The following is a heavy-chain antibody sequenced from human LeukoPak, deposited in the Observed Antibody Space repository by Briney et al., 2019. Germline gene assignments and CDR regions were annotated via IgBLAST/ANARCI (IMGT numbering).Heavy chain of an antibody. CDR1: GGSFSGYD. CDR2: INHSGST. J-gene: IGHJ4*02. V-gene: IGHV4-34*01. CDR3: ARYVPVRTGTTRASFDY. Sequence: PSETLSLTCAVYGGSFSGYDWSWIRQPPGKGLEWIGEINHSGSTNFNPSLKSRVTMSVDTSKSQFSLKLRSLTAADTAVYYCARYVPVRTGTTRASFDYWGQGTLVTVSS. D-gene: IGHD1-1*01.